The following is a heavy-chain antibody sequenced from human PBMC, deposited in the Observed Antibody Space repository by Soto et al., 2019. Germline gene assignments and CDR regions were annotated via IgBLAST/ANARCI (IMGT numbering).Heavy chain of an antibody. CDR1: GGTFSSYA. D-gene: IGHD2-21*02. CDR3: ARGGVTAPSGGMLYYGMDV. J-gene: IGHJ6*02. CDR2: IIPIFGTA. V-gene: IGHV1-69*13. Sequence: SVKVSCKASGGTFSSYAISWFRQAPGQGLEWMGGIIPIFGTANYAQKFQGRVTITADESTSTAYMELSSLRSEDTAVYYCARGGVTAPSGGMLYYGMDVWGQGTTVTVSS.